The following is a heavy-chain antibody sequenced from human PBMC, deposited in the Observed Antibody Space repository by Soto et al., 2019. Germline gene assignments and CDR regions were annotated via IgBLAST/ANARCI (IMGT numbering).Heavy chain of an antibody. J-gene: IGHJ6*04. CDR1: GGSVSNTTYY. V-gene: IGHV4-39*02. Sequence: SETLSLTCTVSGGSVSNTTYYWGWVRQPPGKGLEWIGYIYYSGRPYYSPSLKSRVTISMDTSKNQFSLKLTSLSAADTAFFYFARDVLITIVRPARNPGANVWGKGTTVTVSS. CDR3: ARDVLITIVRPARNPGANV. CDR2: IYYSGRP. D-gene: IGHD2-2*01.